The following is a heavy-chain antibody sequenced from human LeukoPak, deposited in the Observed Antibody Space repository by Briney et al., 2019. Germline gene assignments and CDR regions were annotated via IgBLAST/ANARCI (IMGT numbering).Heavy chain of an antibody. D-gene: IGHD6-19*01. J-gene: IGHJ4*02. CDR1: GYTFTAYY. Sequence: ASVKVSCKASGYTFTAYYIHCVRQAPEQGLEWMGWINPNSGGTNFAQKFQGRVTMTGDTSITTAYMELSRLRSDDTAVYYCAKGISVAQYFDAWGQGALVTVSS. CDR3: AKGISVAQYFDA. CDR2: INPNSGGT. V-gene: IGHV1-2*02.